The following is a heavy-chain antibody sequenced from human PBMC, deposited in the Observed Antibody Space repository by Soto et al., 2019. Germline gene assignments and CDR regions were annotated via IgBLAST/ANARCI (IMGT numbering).Heavy chain of an antibody. CDR1: GGTFSSYA. J-gene: IGHJ4*02. CDR2: IIPIFGTA. CDR3: ARRGPGTYFDY. D-gene: IGHD6-13*01. V-gene: IGHV1-69*13. Sequence: EASVKVSCKASGGTFSSYAISWVRQAPGQGLEWMGGIIPIFGTANYAQKFQGRVTITADESTSTAYMELSSLRTEDTAVYYCARRGPGTYFDYWGQGTLVTVSS.